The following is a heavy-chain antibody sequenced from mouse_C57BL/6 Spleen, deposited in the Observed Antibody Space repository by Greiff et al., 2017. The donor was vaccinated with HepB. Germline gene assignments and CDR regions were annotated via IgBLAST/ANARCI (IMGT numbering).Heavy chain of an antibody. V-gene: IGHV1-39*01. CDR1: GYSFTDYN. CDR2: INPNYGTT. Sequence: EVKLVESGPELVKPGASVKISCKASGYSFTDYNMNWVKQSNGKSLEWIGVINPNYGTTSYNQKFKGKATLTVDQSSSTAYMQLNSLTSEDSAVYYCASWGAYGNFHYFDYWGQGTTLTVSS. CDR3: ASWGAYGNFHYFDY. D-gene: IGHD2-10*02. J-gene: IGHJ2*01.